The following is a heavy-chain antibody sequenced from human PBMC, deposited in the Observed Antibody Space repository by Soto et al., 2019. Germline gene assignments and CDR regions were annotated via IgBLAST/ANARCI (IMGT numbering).Heavy chain of an antibody. V-gene: IGHV3-7*01. D-gene: IGHD1-26*01. CDR2: IRQDGSEI. CDR1: GFTFSSNW. CDR3: ARDFVIVGATRGSD. Sequence: GGSLRLSCVGSGFTFSSNWMTWVRQAPGKGLEWVANIRQDGSEINYVDSVKGRFTISRDNSKNTLYLQMNSLRAEDTAVYYCARDFVIVGATRGSDWGQGTLVTVSS. J-gene: IGHJ4*02.